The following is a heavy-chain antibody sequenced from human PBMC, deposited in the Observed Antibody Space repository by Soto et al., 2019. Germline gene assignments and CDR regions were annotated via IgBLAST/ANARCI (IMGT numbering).Heavy chain of an antibody. CDR2: IIPIFGTA. Sequence: QVQLVQSGAEVKKPGSSVKVSCKASGGTFSSYAISWVRQAPGQGLEWMGGIIPIFGTANYAQKFQGRVTITADESTSTAYMELSSLRSEDTAVYYCARGHYYDSTGYYGAFDIWGQGTKVTVSS. CDR3: ARGHYYDSTGYYGAFDI. CDR1: GGTFSSYA. J-gene: IGHJ3*02. D-gene: IGHD3-22*01. V-gene: IGHV1-69*01.